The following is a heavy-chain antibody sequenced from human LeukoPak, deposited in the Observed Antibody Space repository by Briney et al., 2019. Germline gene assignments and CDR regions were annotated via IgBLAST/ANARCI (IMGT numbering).Heavy chain of an antibody. J-gene: IGHJ4*02. D-gene: IGHD1-26*01. V-gene: IGHV4-34*01. CDR1: GGSFSGYY. CDR2: INHSGST. Sequence: SETLSLTCAVYGGSFSGYYWSWIRQPPGKGLEWIGEINHSGSTNCNPSLKSRVTISVDTSKNQFSLKLSAVTAADTAVYYCARGLGSRAGSYIDYWGQGTLVTVSS. CDR3: ARGLGSRAGSYIDY.